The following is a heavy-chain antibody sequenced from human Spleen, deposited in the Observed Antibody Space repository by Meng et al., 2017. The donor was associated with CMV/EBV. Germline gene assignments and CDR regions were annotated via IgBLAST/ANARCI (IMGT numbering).Heavy chain of an antibody. Sequence: GQRQESGPGLVNPSETLSLTCTVSGGSISSYYWSWIRQPAGKRLEWIGRIYTSGSTNYNPSLKSRVTISVDTSKNQFSLKLSSVTAADTAVYYCARDSPLFSIAAAAGLFDYWGQGTLVTVSS. CDR3: ARDSPLFSIAAAAGLFDY. J-gene: IGHJ4*02. V-gene: IGHV4-4*07. D-gene: IGHD6-13*01. CDR1: GGSISSYY. CDR2: IYTSGST.